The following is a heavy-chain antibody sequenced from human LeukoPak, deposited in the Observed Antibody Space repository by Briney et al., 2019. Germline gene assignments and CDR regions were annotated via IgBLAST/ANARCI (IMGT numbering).Heavy chain of an antibody. CDR3: ASGLIVPGRTQLPPDS. Sequence: PGGSLRLSCAASGFTFSSYEMNWVRQAPGKGLEWVSYISSSGGTIYYADSVKGRFTISRDNAKNSLYLQMNSLRAEDTAVYYCASGLIVPGRTQLPPDSWGQGTLVTVSS. CDR1: GFTFSSYE. CDR2: ISSSGGTI. D-gene: IGHD6-19*01. J-gene: IGHJ4*02. V-gene: IGHV3-48*03.